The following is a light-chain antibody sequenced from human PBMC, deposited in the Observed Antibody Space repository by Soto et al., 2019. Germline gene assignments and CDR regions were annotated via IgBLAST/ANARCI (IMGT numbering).Light chain of an antibody. CDR3: QSFDASLRGWV. CDR2: GNT. V-gene: IGLV1-40*01. Sequence: QSVLTQPPSVSGAPGQRVTISCAGSSSDIGAGHDVHWYQQLPGTAPKLLIYGNTTRPSGVPDRFSGSQSGASASLAITGLQPEDEADYHCQSFDASLRGWVFGGGTKVTVL. CDR1: SSDIGAGHD. J-gene: IGLJ3*02.